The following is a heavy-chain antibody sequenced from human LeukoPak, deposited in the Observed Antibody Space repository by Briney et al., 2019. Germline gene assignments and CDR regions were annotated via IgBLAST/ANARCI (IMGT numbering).Heavy chain of an antibody. D-gene: IGHD3-22*01. CDR3: AKGPYYDSSGFDY. Sequence: PGGSLRPSCAASGFTFDDYAMHWVRQAPGKGLEWVSGISWNSGSIGYADSVKGRFTISRDNAKNSLYLQMNSLRAEDTALYYCAKGPYYDSSGFDYWGQGTLVTVSS. CDR2: ISWNSGSI. V-gene: IGHV3-9*01. J-gene: IGHJ4*02. CDR1: GFTFDDYA.